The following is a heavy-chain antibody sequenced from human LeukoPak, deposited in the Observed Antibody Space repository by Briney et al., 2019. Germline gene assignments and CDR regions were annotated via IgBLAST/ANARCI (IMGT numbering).Heavy chain of an antibody. CDR1: GGTFSSYA. D-gene: IGHD2-2*01. CDR3: ALRSRWYCSSTSCYFDET. CDR2: IIPIFGTA. V-gene: IGHV1-69*13. J-gene: IGHJ5*02. Sequence: GASVKVSCKASGGTFSSYAISWVRQAPGQGLEWMGGIIPIFGTANYAQKFQGRVTITADESTSTAYMELSSLRSEDTAVYYCALRSRWYCSSTSCYFDETWGQGTLVTVSS.